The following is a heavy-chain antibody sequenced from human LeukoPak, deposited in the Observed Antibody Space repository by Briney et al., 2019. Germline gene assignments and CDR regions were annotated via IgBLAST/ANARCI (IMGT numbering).Heavy chain of an antibody. J-gene: IGHJ4*02. CDR1: GFTFSSYW. D-gene: IGHD1-1*01. CDR3: ARCTTGRTFGSLREIKRSREIDY. CDR2: INSDGSST. Sequence: GGSLRLSCAASGFTFSSYWMHWVRQAPGKGLVWVPRINSDGSSTSYADSVKGRFTISRDNARNSLYLQMNSLRVEDTAVYYCARCTTGRTFGSLREIKRSREIDYWGQGTLVTVSS. V-gene: IGHV3-74*01.